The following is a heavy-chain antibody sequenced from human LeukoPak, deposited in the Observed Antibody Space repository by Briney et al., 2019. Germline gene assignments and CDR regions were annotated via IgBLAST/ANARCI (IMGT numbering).Heavy chain of an antibody. CDR3: ARGGLSIMGY. D-gene: IGHD2/OR15-2a*01. CDR1: GITFSSYS. J-gene: IGHJ4*02. Sequence: GGSLRLSCGASGITFSSYSMNWARQAPGKGLEWVSYISSSGSTKYYADSVKGRFTISRDNARNSLYLQMNSLRAEDTAVYFCARGGLSIMGYWGQGTLVTVSS. CDR2: ISSSGSTK. V-gene: IGHV3-48*01.